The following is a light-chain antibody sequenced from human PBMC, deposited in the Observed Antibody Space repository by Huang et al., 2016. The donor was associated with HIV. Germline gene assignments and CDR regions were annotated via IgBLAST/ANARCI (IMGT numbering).Light chain of an antibody. Sequence: EIVMTQSPATLSVSPGERATLSCRASQSIGTNLAWYQQKPGQAPRLLIYGAFTRAPGIPGRFSGSGSGTEFTLAISSLQSEDFAIYYCQQYNDWRTFGQGTKVET. V-gene: IGKV3-15*01. CDR3: QQYNDWRT. J-gene: IGKJ1*01. CDR1: QSIGTN. CDR2: GAF.